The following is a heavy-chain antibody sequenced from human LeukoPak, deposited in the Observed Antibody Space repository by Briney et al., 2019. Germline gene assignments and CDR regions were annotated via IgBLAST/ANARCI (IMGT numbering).Heavy chain of an antibody. Sequence: SETLSLTCTVSGGSISSYYWSWIRQPPGKGLEWIGYIYYSGSTNYNPSLKSRVTISVDTSKNQFSLKLSSVTAADTAVYYCARAPSSTYYYYYYMDVWGKGTMVTVSS. CDR1: GGSISSYY. D-gene: IGHD2-2*01. CDR3: ARAPSSTYYYYYYMDV. J-gene: IGHJ6*03. CDR2: IYYSGST. V-gene: IGHV4-59*01.